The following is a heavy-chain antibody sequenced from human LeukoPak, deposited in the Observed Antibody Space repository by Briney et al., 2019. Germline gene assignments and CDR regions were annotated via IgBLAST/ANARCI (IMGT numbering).Heavy chain of an antibody. CDR3: ARQPPISSGQYYFDY. V-gene: IGHV3-66*04. CDR2: IYNVDNT. D-gene: IGHD3-22*01. CDR1: GFDVTINY. J-gene: IGHJ4*02. Sequence: SGGSLRLSCVASGFDVTINYMSWVRQAPGKGLEWVSVIYNVDNTNYADPVKGRFTISRDNSKNTLNLQMNSLRAEDTAVYYCARQPPISSGQYYFDYWGQGTLVTVSS.